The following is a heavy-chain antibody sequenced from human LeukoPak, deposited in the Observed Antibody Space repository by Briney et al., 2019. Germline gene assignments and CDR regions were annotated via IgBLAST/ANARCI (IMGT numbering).Heavy chain of an antibody. CDR1: GGSISSSSYY. Sequence: PSETLSLTCTVSGGSISSSSYYWGWIRQPPGKGLEWIGSIYYSGSTYYNPSLKSRVTISVDTSKNQFSLKLSSVTAADTAVYYCAGLGSSSWYVGYWGQGTLVTVSS. CDR3: AGLGSSSWYVGY. J-gene: IGHJ4*02. CDR2: IYYSGST. V-gene: IGHV4-39*01. D-gene: IGHD6-13*01.